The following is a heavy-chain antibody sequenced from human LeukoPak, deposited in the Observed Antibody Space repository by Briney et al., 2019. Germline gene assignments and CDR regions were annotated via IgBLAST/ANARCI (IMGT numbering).Heavy chain of an antibody. Sequence: KTSETLSLTCTVSGGSISSYYWSWIRQPPGKGLEWIGYIYYSGSTNYNPSLKSRVTISVDTSKNQFSLKLSSVTAADTAVYYCARTMTTVTTYYYYYMDVWGKGTTVTVSS. V-gene: IGHV4-59*01. CDR2: IYYSGST. CDR3: ARTMTTVTTYYYYYMDV. CDR1: GGSISSYY. D-gene: IGHD4-11*01. J-gene: IGHJ6*03.